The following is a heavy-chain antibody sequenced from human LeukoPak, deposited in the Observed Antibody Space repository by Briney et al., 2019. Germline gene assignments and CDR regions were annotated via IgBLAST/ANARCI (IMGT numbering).Heavy chain of an antibody. CDR1: GYTFTIYD. D-gene: IGHD3-3*01. V-gene: IGHV1-8*01. CDR3: ASLASTGKNYDFWNGYYTGRAPPDFDY. Sequence: GASVTVSCKASGYTFTIYDINWVRQATGQGLEWMGWMNPNSGNTGYAQKFQGRVTMTRNTSISTAYMELSSLRSEDTAVYYCASLASTGKNYDFWNGYYTGRAPPDFDYWGQGTLVTVSS. J-gene: IGHJ4*02. CDR2: MNPNSGNT.